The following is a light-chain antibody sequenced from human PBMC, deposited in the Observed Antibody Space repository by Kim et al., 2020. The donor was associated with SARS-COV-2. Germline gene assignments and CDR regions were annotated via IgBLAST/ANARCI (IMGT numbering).Light chain of an antibody. J-gene: IGLJ3*02. CDR3: QVWDSSTRV. CDR1: NIVTNY. CDR2: RND. V-gene: IGLV3-9*01. Sequence: VARGQTAKIAGGEKNIVTNYVHRYKQRPGQAAMLVIFRNDHRPSGIPDRFSGSSSGNTATLTISRAQVGDEADYYCQVWDSSTRVFGGGTQLTVL.